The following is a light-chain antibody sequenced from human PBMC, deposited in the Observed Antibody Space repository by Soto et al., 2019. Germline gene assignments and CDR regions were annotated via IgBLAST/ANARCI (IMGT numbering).Light chain of an antibody. CDR1: QSISSW. CDR2: DAS. J-gene: IGKJ2*01. CDR3: HQYNSYPYT. V-gene: IGKV1-5*01. Sequence: DIQMTQSPSTLSASVGDRVTITCRASQSISSWLAWYQQKPGQAPKLLIYDASSLESGVPSRFSGSGSGTEFTLTISSLQPDDFATYYCHQYNSYPYTFGQGTKLEIK.